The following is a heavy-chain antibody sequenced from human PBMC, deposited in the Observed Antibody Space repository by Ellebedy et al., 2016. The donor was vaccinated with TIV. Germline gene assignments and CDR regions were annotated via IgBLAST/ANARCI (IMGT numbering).Heavy chain of an antibody. V-gene: IGHV1-24*01. CDR3: ARDRTAKLLGFNSYGMDV. Sequence: AASVKVSCKVSGYTLTELSMHWVRQAPGKGLEWMGGFDPEDAETIYAQKFQGRVTMTEDTSTDTAYMELSSLRSDDTAVYYCARDRTAKLLGFNSYGMDVWGQGTTVTVSS. D-gene: IGHD3-10*01. CDR2: FDPEDAET. J-gene: IGHJ6*02. CDR1: GYTLTELS.